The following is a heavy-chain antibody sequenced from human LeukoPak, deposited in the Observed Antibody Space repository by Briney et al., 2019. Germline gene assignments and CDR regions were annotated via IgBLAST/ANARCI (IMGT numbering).Heavy chain of an antibody. Sequence: SETLSLTCTVSGYSISSGYYWAWIRQPPGKGLEWIGSMYHSGNTCYNPSLKSRVTIAVDTSKNQFSLKLSSVTTADTAVYYCARVKDTARFDPWGQGTLVTVSS. CDR2: MYHSGNT. J-gene: IGHJ5*02. V-gene: IGHV4-38-2*02. CDR1: GYSISSGYY. CDR3: ARVKDTARFDP. D-gene: IGHD5-18*01.